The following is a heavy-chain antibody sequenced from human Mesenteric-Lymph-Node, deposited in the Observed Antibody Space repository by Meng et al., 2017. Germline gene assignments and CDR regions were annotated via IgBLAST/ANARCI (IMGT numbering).Heavy chain of an antibody. V-gene: IGHV4-39*07. J-gene: IGHJ4*02. CDR1: GGSISSNGYY. D-gene: IGHD1-26*01. Sequence: LLVQGSGPGLVKPSETLSLTCTVSGGSISSNGYYWDWVRQPPGKGLEWIGAIYHSGSTSYNPSLQSRISISLDKSKNHFSLKVNSVTAADTAVYYCARGKQDAWELLAYWGQGALVTVSS. CDR2: IYHSGST. CDR3: ARGKQDAWELLAY.